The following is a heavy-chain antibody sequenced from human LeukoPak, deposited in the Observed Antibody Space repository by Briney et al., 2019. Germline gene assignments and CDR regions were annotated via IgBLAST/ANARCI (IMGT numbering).Heavy chain of an antibody. CDR1: GASISGPS. J-gene: IGHJ5*02. D-gene: IGHD5-24*01. CDR3: ARRPVEMAAIREVNWLDP. Sequence: SETLSLTCTVSGASISGPSWNWIRQPPGKGLEWIGRIYYSGATNYNPSLKGRVTMSIDTSKNQFSLELSSVTAADTAVYYCARRPVEMAAIREVNWLDPWGQGTLVTVSS. V-gene: IGHV4-59*08. CDR2: IYYSGAT.